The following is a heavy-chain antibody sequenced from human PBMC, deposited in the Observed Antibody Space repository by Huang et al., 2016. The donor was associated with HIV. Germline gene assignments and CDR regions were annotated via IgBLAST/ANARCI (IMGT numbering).Heavy chain of an antibody. D-gene: IGHD6-19*01. J-gene: IGHJ6*02. CDR2: IYYTVNT. V-gene: IGHV4-39*01. CDR3: ARHERVAGHYYNNMDV. CDR1: GGSISSSSYY. Sequence: LQLQESGPGLVKSSETLSLICTVSGGSISSSSYYWGSIRQPPGKGPACIGIIYYTVNTYYNPPLISRFTVPVDTSKNQFSLKVNSVTAADTSVYYCARHERVAGHYYNNMDVWGRGTTVTVSS.